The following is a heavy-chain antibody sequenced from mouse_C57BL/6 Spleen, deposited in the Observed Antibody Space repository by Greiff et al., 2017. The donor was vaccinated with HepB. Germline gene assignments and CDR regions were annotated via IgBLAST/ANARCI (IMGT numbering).Heavy chain of an antibody. J-gene: IGHJ2*01. CDR2: IDPSDSET. CDR1: GYTFTSYW. CDR3: ARRGGERYFDY. Sequence: VQLKHPGAELVRPGSSVKLSCKASGYTFTSYWMHWVKQRPIQGLEWIGNIDPSDSETHYNQKFKDKATLTVDKSSSTAYMQLSSLTSEDSAVYYGARRGGERYFDYWGQGTTLTVSS. V-gene: IGHV1-52*01.